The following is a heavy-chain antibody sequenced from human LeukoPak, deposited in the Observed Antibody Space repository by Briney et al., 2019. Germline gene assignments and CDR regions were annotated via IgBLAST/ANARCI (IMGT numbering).Heavy chain of an antibody. J-gene: IGHJ3*02. CDR1: GYTFTSYY. Sequence: AASVKVSCKASGYTFTSYYMHWVRQAPGQGLEWMGIINPSGGSTSYAQKFQGRVTMTRDMSTSTVYMELSSLRSEDTAVYYCARVWYYYGSGSPFDAFDIWGQGTMVTVSS. CDR2: INPSGGST. CDR3: ARVWYYYGSGSPFDAFDI. D-gene: IGHD3-10*01. V-gene: IGHV1-46*01.